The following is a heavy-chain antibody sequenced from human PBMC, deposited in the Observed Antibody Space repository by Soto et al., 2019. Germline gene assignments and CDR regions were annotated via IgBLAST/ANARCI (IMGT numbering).Heavy chain of an antibody. D-gene: IGHD6-6*01. Sequence: QLQLVQSGAEVKNPGASVKVFCKASGYSFTGYYMHWVRHAPEQGLEWMGWINANSGGTNYEQKFQGRVTVTRDTSISTAYMELSRLRSDGTAVYYCARDGDSSSPFDIWGQGTMVTVSS. CDR1: GYSFTGYY. J-gene: IGHJ3*02. CDR2: INANSGGT. V-gene: IGHV1-2*02. CDR3: ARDGDSSSPFDI.